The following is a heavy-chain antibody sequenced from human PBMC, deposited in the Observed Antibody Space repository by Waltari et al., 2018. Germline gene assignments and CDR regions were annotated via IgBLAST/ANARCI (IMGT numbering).Heavy chain of an antibody. Sequence: QVQLVESGGGVVQPGGSLRLSCAASGFTFSRYGMHGVRRAPGKGLEWVAFIRYDGSNKYYADSVKGRFTISRDNSKNTLYLQMNSLRAEDTAVYYCAKVPGSSPYYFDYWGQGTLVTVSS. CDR2: IRYDGSNK. J-gene: IGHJ4*02. CDR3: AKVPGSSPYYFDY. V-gene: IGHV3-30*02. D-gene: IGHD6-6*01. CDR1: GFTFSRYG.